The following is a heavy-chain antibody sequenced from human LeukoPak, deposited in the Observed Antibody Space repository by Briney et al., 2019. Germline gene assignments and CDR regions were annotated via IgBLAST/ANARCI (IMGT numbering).Heavy chain of an antibody. CDR1: GGSISSSNYY. J-gene: IGHJ6*02. D-gene: IGHD2-2*01. V-gene: IGHV4-39*07. CDR2: IYFGGSS. CDR3: ARDAGHQLSRRNYYAMDV. Sequence: PSETLSLTCTVSGGSISSSNYYWGWIRQPPGKGLEWIGSIYFGGSSYYSPSLKSRVTISVDTSNNQFSLKVNSVTAADTAVYYCARDAGHQLSRRNYYAMDVWGQGTTVTVSS.